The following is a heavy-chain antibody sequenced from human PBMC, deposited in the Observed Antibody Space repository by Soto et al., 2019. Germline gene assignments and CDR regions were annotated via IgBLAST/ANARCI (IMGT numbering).Heavy chain of an antibody. CDR1: GGTFSSYA. Sequence: ASVKVSCKASGGTFSSYAISWVRQAPGQGLEWMGGIIPIFGTANYAQKFQGRVTITADESTSTAYMELSSLRSEDTAVYYCATRERGYSYGYSNYYYGMDVWGQGTTVTVSS. V-gene: IGHV1-69*13. J-gene: IGHJ6*02. CDR2: IIPIFGTA. CDR3: ATRERGYSYGYSNYYYGMDV. D-gene: IGHD5-18*01.